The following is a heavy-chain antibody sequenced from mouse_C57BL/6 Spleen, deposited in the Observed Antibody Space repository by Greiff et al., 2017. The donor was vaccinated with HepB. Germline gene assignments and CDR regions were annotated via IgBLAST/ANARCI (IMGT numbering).Heavy chain of an antibody. CDR2: IDPSDSET. CDR1: GYTFTSYW. J-gene: IGHJ2*01. CDR3: AREDYSNYFDY. V-gene: IGHV1-52*01. D-gene: IGHD2-5*01. Sequence: QVQLQQPGAELVRPGSSVKLSCKASGYTFTSYWMHWVKQRPIQGLEWIGNIDPSDSETNYNQKFKDKATLTVDKSSSTAYMQLSSLTAEDSAVYYGAREDYSNYFDYWGQGTTLTVSS.